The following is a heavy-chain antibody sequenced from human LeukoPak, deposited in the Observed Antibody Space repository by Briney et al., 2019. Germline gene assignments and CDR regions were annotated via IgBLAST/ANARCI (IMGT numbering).Heavy chain of an antibody. Sequence: GGSLRLSCAASGFTFSDFSMNWVRQAPGKGLEWVSYISGLSKYIKYADSVKGRFTISRDNAKNSVYLQMNSLRAEDTAVYFCAREPSGWYVDYWGQGTLVAVSS. V-gene: IGHV3-21*06. CDR2: ISGLSKYI. CDR1: GFTFSDFS. CDR3: AREPSGWYVDY. D-gene: IGHD6-19*01. J-gene: IGHJ4*02.